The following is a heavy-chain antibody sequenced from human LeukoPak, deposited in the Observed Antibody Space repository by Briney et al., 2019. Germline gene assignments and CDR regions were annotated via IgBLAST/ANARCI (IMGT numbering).Heavy chain of an antibody. Sequence: PGGSLRLSCAASAFIFNSYWMHWVRHAPGKGLVWVSRIHNDGSNYESSTKYAASVKGRFTTSRDNAQNTPYLQRHRLGPKDPAIYYCAKSGGYGCFMDFWGQGTLVTVSS. D-gene: IGHD5-18*01. CDR2: IHNDGSNYESST. J-gene: IGHJ4*02. CDR3: AKSGGYGCFMDF. CDR1: AFIFNSYW. V-gene: IGHV3-74*03.